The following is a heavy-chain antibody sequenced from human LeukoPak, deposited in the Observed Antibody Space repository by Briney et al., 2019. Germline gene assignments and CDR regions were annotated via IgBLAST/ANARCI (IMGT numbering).Heavy chain of an antibody. CDR1: GFTFDDYA. Sequence: GGSLRLSCAASGFTFDDYAMHWVRQAPGKGLEWVSGISWNSGSIGYADSVKGRFTISRDNAKNSLYLQMNSLRAEDMALYYCARGGSSGSMIYWGQGTLVTVSS. CDR3: ARGGSSGSMIY. J-gene: IGHJ4*02. V-gene: IGHV3-9*03. D-gene: IGHD3-22*01. CDR2: ISWNSGSI.